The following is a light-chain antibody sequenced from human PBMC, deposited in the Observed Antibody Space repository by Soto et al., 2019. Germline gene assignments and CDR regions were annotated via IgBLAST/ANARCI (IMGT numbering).Light chain of an antibody. V-gene: IGKV1-39*01. CDR3: QQSYSTPNT. CDR2: AAS. J-gene: IGKJ5*01. Sequence: DIQMTPPQPPLSAPVAARATTTSRASQGIGSYLNWFQKKPGKAPKLLIYAASSLQSGVPSRFSGSGSGTDFTLTISSLQPEDFATYYCQQSYSTPNTFGQGTRLEIK. CDR1: QGIGSY.